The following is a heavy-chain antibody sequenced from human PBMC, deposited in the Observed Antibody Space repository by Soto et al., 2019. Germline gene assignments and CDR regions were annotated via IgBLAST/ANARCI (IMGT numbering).Heavy chain of an antibody. Sequence: QVQLVQSGAEVKKPGASVKVSCKASGYTFTSYDINWVRQATGQGLEWMGWMNPNSGNTGYAQKFQGRVTMTGNTSKSTAYMELSSLRAEDTAVYYWAGEQQVRGFDPWGQGTLVTVSS. CDR2: MNPNSGNT. V-gene: IGHV1-8*01. CDR3: AGEQQVRGFDP. D-gene: IGHD6-13*01. J-gene: IGHJ5*02. CDR1: GYTFTSYD.